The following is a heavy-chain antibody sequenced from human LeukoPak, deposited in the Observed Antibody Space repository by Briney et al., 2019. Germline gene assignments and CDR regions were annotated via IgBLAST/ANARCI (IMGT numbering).Heavy chain of an antibody. CDR2: ISGSGGST. J-gene: IGHJ5*02. CDR1: GFTFSSYA. D-gene: IGHD3-3*01. Sequence: PGGSLRLSCAASGFTFSSYAMSWVRQAPGKGLEWVSAISGSGGSTYYADSVKGRFTISSDNSKNTLYLQMNSLRAEDTAVYYCAVEGSYYDFWSGAFDPWGQGTLVTVSS. V-gene: IGHV3-23*01. CDR3: AVEGSYYDFWSGAFDP.